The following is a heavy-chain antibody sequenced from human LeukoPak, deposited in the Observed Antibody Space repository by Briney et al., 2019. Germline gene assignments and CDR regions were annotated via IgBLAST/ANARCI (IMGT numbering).Heavy chain of an antibody. CDR1: GFSLSSSEVG. Sequence: SGPTLVNPTQTLTLTCTFSGFSLSSSEVGVGWIRQPPGKALECLALIYWDDDKRYSPSLKSRLTITKDTSKYQVVLTMTNMDPVDTATYYCAHRDVGDDTFDYWGQGTLVTVSS. V-gene: IGHV2-5*02. D-gene: IGHD2-21*02. J-gene: IGHJ4*02. CDR3: AHRDVGDDTFDY. CDR2: IYWDDDK.